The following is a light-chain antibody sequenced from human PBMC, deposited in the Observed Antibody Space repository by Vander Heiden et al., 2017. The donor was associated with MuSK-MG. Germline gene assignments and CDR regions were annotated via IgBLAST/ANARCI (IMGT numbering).Light chain of an antibody. CDR2: AAS. CDR1: QGISNY. V-gene: IGKV1-27*01. Sequence: DIQMTQSVSSLSASVEDRATMTCRGSQGISNYVAWYQQKPGKVPKHLSFAASALQSGVPSRFRGRGAGTDFTLTFRSLQPEDVATYYCQKYDSAHPPFGYGTKVEIK. J-gene: IGKJ1*01. CDR3: QKYDSAHPP.